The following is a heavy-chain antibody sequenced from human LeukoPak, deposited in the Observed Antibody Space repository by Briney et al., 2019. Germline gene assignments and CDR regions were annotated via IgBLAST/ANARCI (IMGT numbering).Heavy chain of an antibody. J-gene: IGHJ6*02. CDR2: ISGSGGTT. D-gene: IGHD1-14*01. Sequence: GGSLRLSCAASGFTFNNYAMNWVRQAPGKGLEWVSVISGSGGTTYYADSVKGRFTISRGSSKNTLYLQMNSLRAEDTAVYYCAKVSGGGLYYDGMDVWGQGTTVTVSS. CDR1: GFTFNNYA. CDR3: AKVSGGGLYYDGMDV. V-gene: IGHV3-23*01.